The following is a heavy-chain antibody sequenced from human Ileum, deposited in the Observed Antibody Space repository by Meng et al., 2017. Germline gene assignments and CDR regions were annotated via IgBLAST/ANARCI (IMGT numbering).Heavy chain of an antibody. CDR2: NSPDGSI. V-gene: IGHV3-30*03. D-gene: IGHD3-22*01. Sequence: GESLKISCAASGLTFSNSIIHWVRQAPDKGLEWVALNSPDGSISYADSVKGRLTISRDNSENTVYLQMNSLRAEDTAVYQCAREFHSSGRAGTFDIWGRGTMVTVSS. J-gene: IGHJ3*02. CDR1: GLTFSNSI. CDR3: AREFHSSGRAGTFDI.